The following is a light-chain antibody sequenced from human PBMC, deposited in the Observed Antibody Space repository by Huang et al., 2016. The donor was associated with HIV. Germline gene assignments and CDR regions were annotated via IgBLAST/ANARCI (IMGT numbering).Light chain of an antibody. CDR3: QQYNSYSWT. Sequence: DIQMTQSPSTLSASVGDRVTITCRASQSISYWLAWYQQKPGKAPNLLIYTSSTLQSGVPSRFSGSGSGTDFTLTISSLQPDDFATYYCQQYNSYSWTFGQGTKVEIK. J-gene: IGKJ1*01. V-gene: IGKV1-5*03. CDR2: TSS. CDR1: QSISYW.